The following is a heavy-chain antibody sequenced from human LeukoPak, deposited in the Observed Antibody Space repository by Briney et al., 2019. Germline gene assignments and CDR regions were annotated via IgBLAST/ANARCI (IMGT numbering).Heavy chain of an antibody. J-gene: IGHJ4*02. CDR3: ARAGALRPDY. CDR1: GFTFSSYS. Sequence: GGSLRLSCAASGFTFSSYSMNWVRQAPGKGLEWVSSISSGSSYIYYADSVKGRFTISRDNAKNSLYLQMNSLRAEDTAVYYCARAGALRPDYWGQGTLVTVSS. V-gene: IGHV3-21*01. CDR2: ISSGSSYI.